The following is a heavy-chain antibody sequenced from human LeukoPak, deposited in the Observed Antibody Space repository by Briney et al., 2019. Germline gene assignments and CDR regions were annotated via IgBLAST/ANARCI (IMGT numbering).Heavy chain of an antibody. J-gene: IGHJ4*02. CDR1: GFTFSDYW. CDR3: ARWLELMRNFDW. Sequence: GGSLRLSCVGSGFTFSDYWMSWVRQAPGRGLEWVANIKQDGSEKDYVDALKGRFTISRDNAKNSLYLQMNSLRAEDTAVYYCARWLELMRNFDWWGQGTLVTVSS. CDR2: IKQDGSEK. D-gene: IGHD5-24*01. V-gene: IGHV3-7*01.